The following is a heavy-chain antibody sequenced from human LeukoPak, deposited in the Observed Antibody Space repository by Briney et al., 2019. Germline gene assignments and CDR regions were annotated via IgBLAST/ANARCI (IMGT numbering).Heavy chain of an antibody. D-gene: IGHD5-12*01. J-gene: IGHJ4*02. Sequence: GGSLRLSCAASGLSFGSYGLHWVRQAPGKGLEWVAVIWYDGSNKNYADSVKGRFTISRDNSKNMLYLQMNSLRVEDTALYYCASHGGLWGQGTLVTVSS. CDR2: IWYDGSNK. CDR3: ASHGGL. CDR1: GLSFGSYG. V-gene: IGHV3-33*01.